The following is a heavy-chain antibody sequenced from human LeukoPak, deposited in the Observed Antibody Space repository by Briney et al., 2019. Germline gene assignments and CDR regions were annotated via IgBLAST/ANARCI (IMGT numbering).Heavy chain of an antibody. CDR1: GGSISSYY. CDR3: ARAGYSYGRQDYFDY. V-gene: IGHV4-59*01. CDR2: IYYSGST. J-gene: IGHJ4*02. Sequence: SETLSLTCTVPGGSISSYYWSWIRQPLGKGLGWIGYIYYSGSTNYNPSLKSRVTISVDTSKNQFSLKLSSVTAADTAVYYCARAGYSYGRQDYFDYWGQGTLVTVSS. D-gene: IGHD5-18*01.